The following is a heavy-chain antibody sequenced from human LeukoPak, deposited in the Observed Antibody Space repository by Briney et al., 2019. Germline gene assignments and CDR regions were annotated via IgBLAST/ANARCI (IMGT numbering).Heavy chain of an antibody. Sequence: ASVTVSCKASGYTFTGYYMHWVRQAPGQGLEWMGWINPNSGNTGYAQKFQGRVTMTRNTSISTAYMELSSLRSEDTAVYYCARGGTAMTPWGQGTLVTVSS. D-gene: IGHD5-18*01. CDR3: ARGGTAMTP. CDR2: INPNSGNT. CDR1: GYTFTGYY. V-gene: IGHV1-8*02. J-gene: IGHJ5*02.